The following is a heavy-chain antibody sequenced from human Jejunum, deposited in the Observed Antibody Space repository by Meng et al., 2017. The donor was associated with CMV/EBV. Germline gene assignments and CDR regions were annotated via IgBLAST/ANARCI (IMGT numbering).Heavy chain of an antibody. V-gene: IGHV3-23*04. Sequence: VQLVESGGGVVQPGGSLERPCAASGFPCNTDSMTGVRQAPGKGLEWVSAISGRGDDTYYADSVRGRFTISRDNSKNTLYVQMNSLRADDTAVYYCAKVWHSVYYYDSSGSAGMAFDIWGHGTMVTVSS. D-gene: IGHD3-22*01. CDR3: AKVWHSVYYYDSSGSAGMAFDI. CDR1: GFPCNTDS. J-gene: IGHJ3*02. CDR2: ISGRGDDT.